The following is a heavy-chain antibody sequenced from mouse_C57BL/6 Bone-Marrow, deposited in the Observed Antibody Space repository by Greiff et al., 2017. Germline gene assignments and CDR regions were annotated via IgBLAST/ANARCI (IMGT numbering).Heavy chain of an antibody. CDR2: ISNGGGST. D-gene: IGHD1-1*01. CDR3: ARPDYYGSSGAMDY. Sequence: EVHLVESGGGLVQPGGSLKLSCAASGFTFSDYYMYWVRQTPEKRLEWVAYISNGGGSTYYPDTVKGRFTISRDNAKNTLYLQMSRLKSEDTAMYYCARPDYYGSSGAMDYWGQGTSVTVSS. CDR1: GFTFSDYY. V-gene: IGHV5-12*01. J-gene: IGHJ4*01.